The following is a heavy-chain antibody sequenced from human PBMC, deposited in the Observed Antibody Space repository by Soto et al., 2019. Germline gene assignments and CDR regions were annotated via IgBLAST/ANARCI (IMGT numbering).Heavy chain of an antibody. D-gene: IGHD3-22*01. V-gene: IGHV3-72*01. CDR3: VRATYFSDSSGYTRCLDY. CDR2: SRDKPQGYST. Sequence: VGSLRLSGAGSGFTLSDHYIDWVRQAPGKGLEWVGRSRDKPQGYSTAYAASVKGRFTTSRDESKNSAYLQMNSLKTEDTAVYYCVRATYFSDSSGYTRCLDYWGQGTLVTVSS. CDR1: GFTLSDHY. J-gene: IGHJ4*02.